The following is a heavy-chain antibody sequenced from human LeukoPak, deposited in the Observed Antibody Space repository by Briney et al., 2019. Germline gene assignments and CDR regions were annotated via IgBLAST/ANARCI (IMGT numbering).Heavy chain of an antibody. V-gene: IGHV4-4*07. D-gene: IGHD2-21*02. CDR1: GDSIRSYH. CDR3: ARDDFYYFEF. J-gene: IGHJ4*02. Sequence: PSETLSLTCTVSGDSIRSYHWNWIRQPAGKGLEWIGRIFTSGATNYNPSLKSRVTMSFDTSTNQISPRLSSVTAADTAVYYCARDDFYYFEFWGRGTPVSVSS. CDR2: IFTSGAT.